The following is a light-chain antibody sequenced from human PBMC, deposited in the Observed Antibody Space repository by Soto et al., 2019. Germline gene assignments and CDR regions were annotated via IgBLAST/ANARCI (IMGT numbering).Light chain of an antibody. CDR1: QSISSN. Sequence: DIQMTQSASSLSASVGDRVTITCRASQSISSNLNWHPQNPGKAPKGLIYAASSLQSGVPSRFSGSGSGTAFTLTISSLQPEDFATYYCQQSYSIPYTFGQGTKLEIK. CDR3: QQSYSIPYT. V-gene: IGKV1-39*01. J-gene: IGKJ2*01. CDR2: AAS.